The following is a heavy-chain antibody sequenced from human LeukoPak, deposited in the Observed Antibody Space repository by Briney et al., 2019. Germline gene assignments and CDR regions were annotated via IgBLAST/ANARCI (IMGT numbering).Heavy chain of an antibody. V-gene: IGHV1-2*06. CDR2: INPNRGGT. D-gene: IGHD5-18*01. J-gene: IGHJ4*02. CDR3: ARVRPDTAMGHPPTC. Sequence: ASVKVSCKASGYTFTGYYMHWVRQAPGQGREWMGRINPNRGGTNYAQKFQGRVTMTRDTTISTAYMELSRLRSDDTAVYYCARVRPDTAMGHPPTCWGQGTLVTVSS. CDR1: GYTFTGYY.